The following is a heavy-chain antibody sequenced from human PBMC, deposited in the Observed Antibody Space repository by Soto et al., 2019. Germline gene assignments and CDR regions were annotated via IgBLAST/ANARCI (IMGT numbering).Heavy chain of an antibody. Sequence: GESLKISCKGSGYSFTSYWISWVRQMSGKGLEWMGRIDPSDSYTNYSPSFQGHVTISADKSISTAYLQWSSLKASDTAMYYCARPGGIAVAGYDYWGQGTLVTLSS. J-gene: IGHJ4*02. V-gene: IGHV5-10-1*01. D-gene: IGHD6-19*01. CDR3: ARPGGIAVAGYDY. CDR2: IDPSDSYT. CDR1: GYSFTSYW.